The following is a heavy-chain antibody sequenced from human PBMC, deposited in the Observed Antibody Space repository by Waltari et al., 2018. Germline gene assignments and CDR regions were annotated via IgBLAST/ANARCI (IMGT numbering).Heavy chain of an antibody. CDR1: GGSLSSGGYY. V-gene: IGHV4-31*03. J-gene: IGHJ3*02. CDR3: ARDLIAAADDAFDI. D-gene: IGHD6-13*01. Sequence: QVQLQESGPGLVKPSQTLSLTCTVSGGSLSSGGYYWSWIRQHPGKGLEWIGYIYYSGSTYYNPSLKSRVTISVDTSKNQFSLKLSSVTAADTAVYYCARDLIAAADDAFDIWGQGTMVTVSS. CDR2: IYYSGST.